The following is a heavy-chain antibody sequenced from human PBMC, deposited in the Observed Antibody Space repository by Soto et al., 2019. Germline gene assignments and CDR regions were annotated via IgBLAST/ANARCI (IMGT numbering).Heavy chain of an antibody. CDR2: MNPDSGDT. V-gene: IGHV1-8*01. D-gene: IGHD2-15*01. J-gene: IGHJ4*02. CDR1: GYPFSAFD. CDR3: VRQPGGVATPGDDY. Sequence: QVQLVQSGADVKKPGASVKVSCEASGYPFSAFDINWVRQAGGQGLEWMGWMNPDSGDTAFAQRFQDRITMTRSTSISTAYMELSRLTSDDTAVYFCVRQPGGVATPGDDYWGQGTLVTVSS.